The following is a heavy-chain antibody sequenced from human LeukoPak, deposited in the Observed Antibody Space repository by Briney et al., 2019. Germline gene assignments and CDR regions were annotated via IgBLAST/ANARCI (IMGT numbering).Heavy chain of an antibody. J-gene: IGHJ6*02. Sequence: PSETLSLTCAVYGGSFSGYYWSWIRQPPGKGLEWIGEINHSGSTNYNPSLKSRVTISVDTSKNQFSLKLSSVTAADTAVYYCARENRVKEYSSLALRRSYYYGMDVWGQGTTVTVSS. CDR1: GGSFSGYY. CDR3: ARENRVKEYSSLALRRSYYYGMDV. CDR2: INHSGST. D-gene: IGHD6-6*01. V-gene: IGHV4-34*01.